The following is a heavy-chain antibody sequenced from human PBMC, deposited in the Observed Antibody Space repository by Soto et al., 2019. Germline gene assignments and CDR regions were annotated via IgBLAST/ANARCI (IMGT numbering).Heavy chain of an antibody. CDR3: AREPPPFRFCSGGSCYSYYYYYYGMDV. V-gene: IGHV3-11*01. CDR2: ISSSGSTI. CDR1: GFTFSDYY. Sequence: PGGSLRLSCAASGFTFSDYYMSWIRQAPGKGLEWVSYISSSGSTIYYADSVKGRFTISRDNAKNSLYLQMNSLRAEDTAVYYCAREPPPFRFCSGGSCYSYYYYYYGMDVWGQGTTVTVSS. J-gene: IGHJ6*02. D-gene: IGHD2-15*01.